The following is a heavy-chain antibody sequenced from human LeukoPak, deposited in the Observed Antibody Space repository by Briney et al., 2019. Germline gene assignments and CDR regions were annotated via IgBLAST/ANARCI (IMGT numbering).Heavy chain of an antibody. D-gene: IGHD3-3*01. Sequence: PGRSLRLSCAASGFTFSSYATHWVRQAPGKGLEWVAVISYDGSNKYYADSVKGRFTISRDNSKNTLYLQMNSLRAEDTAVYYCARDDYDFWSGYYFPIGSKFDYWGQGTLVTVSS. V-gene: IGHV3-30*01. CDR3: ARDDYDFWSGYYFPIGSKFDY. CDR2: ISYDGSNK. CDR1: GFTFSSYA. J-gene: IGHJ4*02.